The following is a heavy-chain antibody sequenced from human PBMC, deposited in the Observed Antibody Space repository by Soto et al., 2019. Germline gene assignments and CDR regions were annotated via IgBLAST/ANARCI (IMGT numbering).Heavy chain of an antibody. J-gene: IGHJ4*02. Sequence: PVRSMRLSCSAFGLTCSSYAIHWVRQATGKGLEWLAVISYDGSNEYYADSVKGRFTISRDNSKNTLYLQMNSLRAEDTAVYYCARVKIFGVLTPQFDYWGQGTLVTVSS. CDR3: ARVKIFGVLTPQFDY. CDR2: ISYDGSNE. CDR1: GLTCSSYA. V-gene: IGHV3-30-3*01. D-gene: IGHD3-3*01.